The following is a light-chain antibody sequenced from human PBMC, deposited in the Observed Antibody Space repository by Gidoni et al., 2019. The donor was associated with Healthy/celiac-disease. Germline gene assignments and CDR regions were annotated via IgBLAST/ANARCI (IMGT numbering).Light chain of an antibody. Sequence: DIEMTQSPSSLSASVGDRVTITCRASQSISSYLNWYQQKPGKAPKLLIYASYSLQSGVPSSFTGSGSGTDFTLTISSLQPEDFATYYCQQSYSTLPFTFGPGTKVDIK. V-gene: IGKV1-39*01. CDR2: ASY. J-gene: IGKJ3*01. CDR3: QQSYSTLPFT. CDR1: QSISSY.